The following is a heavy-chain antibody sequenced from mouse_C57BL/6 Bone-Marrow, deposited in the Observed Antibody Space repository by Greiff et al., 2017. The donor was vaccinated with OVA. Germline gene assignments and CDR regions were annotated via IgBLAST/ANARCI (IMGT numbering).Heavy chain of an antibody. CDR3: ARNWDCYYPYWYFDV. D-gene: IGHD2-3*01. V-gene: IGHV2-2*01. J-gene: IGHJ1*03. CDR2: IWSGGST. Sequence: VQLQESGPGLVQPSQSLSITCTVSGFSLTSYGVHWVRQSPGKGLEWLGVIWSGGSTDYNAAFISRLSISKDNSKSQVFFKMNSLQADDTAIYYCARNWDCYYPYWYFDVWGTGTTVTVSS. CDR1: GFSLTSYG.